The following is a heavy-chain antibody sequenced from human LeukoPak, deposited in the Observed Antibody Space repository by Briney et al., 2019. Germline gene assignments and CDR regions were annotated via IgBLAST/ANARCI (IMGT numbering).Heavy chain of an antibody. J-gene: IGHJ4*02. CDR2: INPRSGGT. CDR1: GYTFTGLGLY. D-gene: IGHD1-1*01. Sequence: ASVKVSCKTSGYTFTGLGLYIHWVRQAPGQGLEWMGWINPRSGGTNYAQRFQGRVTMTRDTSISTAYMELSRLTSDDTAVYYCATDPTTAGTTRFDYWGQGTLVTVSS. V-gene: IGHV1-2*02. CDR3: ATDPTTAGTTRFDY.